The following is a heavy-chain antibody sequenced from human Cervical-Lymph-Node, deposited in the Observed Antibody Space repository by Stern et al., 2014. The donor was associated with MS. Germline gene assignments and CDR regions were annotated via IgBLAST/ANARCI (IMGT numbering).Heavy chain of an antibody. D-gene: IGHD1-14*01. CDR2: IFGTGCGT. CDR1: GVTFNNYA. V-gene: IGHV3-23*04. CDR3: AKGTGNYWYFDF. J-gene: IGHJ2*01. Sequence: EVQLVESGGGLVQTGGSLRLSCAASGVTFNNYAMTWVRQAPGKGLEWVSSIFGTGCGTYYADSVKGRFTISRDSSRSTLSLQLTRVTAEDTAVYYCAKGTGNYWYFDFWGRGTLVTVSS.